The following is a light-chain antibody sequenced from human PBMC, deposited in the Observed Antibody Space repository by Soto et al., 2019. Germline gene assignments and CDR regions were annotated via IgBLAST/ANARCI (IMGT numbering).Light chain of an antibody. CDR1: HSISNN. CDR2: TAS. CDR3: QQYNSYPWT. J-gene: IGKJ1*01. V-gene: IGKV1-17*01. Sequence: DIQMTQSPTSLSASVGDRVTITCRASHSISNNLNWYQQKPGKAPNLLIYTASSLQSGVPSRFSGSGSGTEFTLTISSLQPDDFATYYCQQYNSYPWTFGQGTKVDI.